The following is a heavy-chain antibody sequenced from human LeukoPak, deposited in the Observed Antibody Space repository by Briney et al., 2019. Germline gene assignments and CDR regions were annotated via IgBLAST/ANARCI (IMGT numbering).Heavy chain of an antibody. CDR1: AYSITSGYY. J-gene: IGHJ6*03. V-gene: IGHV4-38-2*02. CDR3: ARVGPYYYYYMDV. Sequence: SETLSLTCTVSAYSITSGYYWGWIRQPPGKGLEWIGSIYHSGSTYYDPPLQSRVTISVDTSKNQFSLKLSSVTAADTAVYYCARVGPYYYYYMDVWGKGTTVTVSS. CDR2: IYHSGST.